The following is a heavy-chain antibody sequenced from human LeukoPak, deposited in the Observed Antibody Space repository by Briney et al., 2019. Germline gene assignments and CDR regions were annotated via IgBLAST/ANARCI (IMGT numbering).Heavy chain of an antibody. CDR1: GASISSDF. J-gene: IGHJ4*02. D-gene: IGHD6-13*01. CDR2: IFSSGII. CDR3: AREGGSSRNFDY. Sequence: PSETLSLTCNVSGASISSDFWSWIRQPAGKGLEWVGRIFSSGIINYNPSLKSRLTMSVDTAKNQFSLNLSSVTAGDMAVYYCAREGGSSRNFDYWGQGTLVTVSS. V-gene: IGHV4-4*07.